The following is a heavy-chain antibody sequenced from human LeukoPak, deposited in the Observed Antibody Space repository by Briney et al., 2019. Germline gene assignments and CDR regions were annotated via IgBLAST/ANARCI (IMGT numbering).Heavy chain of an antibody. CDR1: GGSISSSSYY. V-gene: IGHV4-39*01. D-gene: IGHD1-26*01. J-gene: IGHJ6*02. CDR3: ARHVVGATRANYYGMDV. CDR2: IYYSGST. Sequence: PSETLSLTCTVSGGSISSSSYYWGWIRQPPGKGLEWIGSIYYSGSTYYNPSLKSRVTISVDTSKNQFSLKLSSVTAADTAVYYCARHVVGATRANYYGMDVWGQGTTVTVSS.